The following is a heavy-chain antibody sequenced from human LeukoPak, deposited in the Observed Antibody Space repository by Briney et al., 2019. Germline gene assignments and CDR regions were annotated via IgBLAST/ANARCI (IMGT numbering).Heavy chain of an antibody. CDR3: ASLSSGWDYFDY. CDR2: IYYSGST. J-gene: IGHJ4*02. V-gene: IGHV4-59*01. Sequence: PSETLSLTCTVSGGSISSYYWSWIRQPPGKGLEWIGYIYYSGSTNYNPSLKSRVTISVDTSKNQFSLKLSSVTAADTAVYYCASLSSGWDYFDYWGQGTLVTVSS. D-gene: IGHD6-19*01. CDR1: GGSISSYY.